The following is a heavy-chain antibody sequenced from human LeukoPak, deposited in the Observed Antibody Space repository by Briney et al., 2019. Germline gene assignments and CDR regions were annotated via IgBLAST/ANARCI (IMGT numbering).Heavy chain of an antibody. Sequence: GASVKVSCKASGYTFTGYYMHWVRQAPGQGLEWMGWINPNSGGTNYAQKFQGRVTMTRDTSISAAYMELSRLRSDDTAVYYCAREIRYCSSTSCPTGGGYWGQGTLVTVSS. D-gene: IGHD2-2*01. V-gene: IGHV1-2*02. CDR1: GYTFTGYY. CDR2: INPNSGGT. CDR3: AREIRYCSSTSCPTGGGY. J-gene: IGHJ4*02.